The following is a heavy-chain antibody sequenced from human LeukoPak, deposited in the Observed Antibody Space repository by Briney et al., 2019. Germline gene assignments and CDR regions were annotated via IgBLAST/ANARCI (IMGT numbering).Heavy chain of an antibody. CDR3: AKPGYSGRYMGSFDY. J-gene: IGHJ4*02. CDR2: ISGSGGST. D-gene: IGHD1-26*01. CDR1: GFTFSSYA. Sequence: PGGSLRLSCAASGFTFSSYAMSWVRQAPGKGLELVSAISGSGGSTYYADSVKGRFTISRDNSKNTLYLQMNSLRAEDTAVYYCAKPGYSGRYMGSFDYWGQGTLVTVSS. V-gene: IGHV3-23*01.